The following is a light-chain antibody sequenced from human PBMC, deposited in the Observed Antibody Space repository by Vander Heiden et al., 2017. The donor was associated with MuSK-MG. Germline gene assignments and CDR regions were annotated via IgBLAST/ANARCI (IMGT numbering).Light chain of an antibody. CDR1: QSIYTY. Sequence: DIQMTQSPSSLSASVADRVTITCRASQSIYTYVNWYQQRPGKAPKLLISGASTLESGVPSRFDGSGSGTDFTLTISRLQPDDFATYYCQQSVITPITFGGGTMVDIK. CDR2: GAS. V-gene: IGKV1-39*01. CDR3: QQSVITPIT. J-gene: IGKJ4*01.